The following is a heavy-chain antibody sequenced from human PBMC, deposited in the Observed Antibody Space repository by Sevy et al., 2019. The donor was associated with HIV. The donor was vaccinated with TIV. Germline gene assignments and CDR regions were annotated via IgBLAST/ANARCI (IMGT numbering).Heavy chain of an antibody. V-gene: IGHV2-5*02. CDR1: GISLSTSGMG. D-gene: IGHD4-17*01. CDR2: IYWDDDK. Sequence: SGPTLVNPTQTLTLTCTFSGISLSTSGMGVGWIRQPPGKALEWLALIYWDDDKRYSPSLKSRLTITKDTSKNQVVLTMTNMDPVDTATYYCAHWRYGDFLTNFDYWGQGTLVTVSS. CDR3: AHWRYGDFLTNFDY. J-gene: IGHJ4*02.